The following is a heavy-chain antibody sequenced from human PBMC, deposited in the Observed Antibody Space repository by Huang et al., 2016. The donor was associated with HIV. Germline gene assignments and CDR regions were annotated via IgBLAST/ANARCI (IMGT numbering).Heavy chain of an antibody. CDR3: ARPPTYSDDGGYYIDAFGV. Sequence: EVQLVQSGAEMKRPGESLKISCKVSGYSFTRQWIGWVRQMPGKGPESMGIIYPGDSDVKYSPTFQGQVTISADNSISTAYLQWKSLKVSDTAMYFCARPPTYSDDGGYYIDAFGVWGRGTMVTVS. D-gene: IGHD2-21*02. CDR2: IYPGDSDV. CDR1: GYSFTRQW. V-gene: IGHV5-51*03. J-gene: IGHJ3*01.